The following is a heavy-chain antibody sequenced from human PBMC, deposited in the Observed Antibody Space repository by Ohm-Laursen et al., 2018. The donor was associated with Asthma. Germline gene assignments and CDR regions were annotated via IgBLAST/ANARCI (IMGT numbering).Heavy chain of an antibody. J-gene: IGHJ6*02. D-gene: IGHD4-11*01. CDR3: ARGEVPVYYYGLDD. V-gene: IGHV3-30*03. Sequence: SLRLSCAASRFTFSSYAMSWVRQAPGKGLEWVAVISYDGSNKYYADSVKGRFTISRDNSKATLHLQMSSLRAEDTAVYYCARGEVPVYYYGLDDWGQGTTVTVSS. CDR1: RFTFSSYA. CDR2: ISYDGSNK.